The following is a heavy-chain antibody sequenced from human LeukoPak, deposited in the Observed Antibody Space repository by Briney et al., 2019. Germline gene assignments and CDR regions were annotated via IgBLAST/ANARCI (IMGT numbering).Heavy chain of an antibody. CDR1: GFIFSRYS. Sequence: KPGGSLRLSCAATGFIFSRYSFNWVRQAPGKGPEWVSSISSSGSYIYYADSVKGRFTIFKDNAKNSLYLQMNSLRAEDTAVYYCASVLVGVVTRSEYWGQGTLVTVSS. D-gene: IGHD3-3*01. J-gene: IGHJ4*02. V-gene: IGHV3-21*01. CDR3: ASVLVGVVTRSEY. CDR2: ISSSGSYI.